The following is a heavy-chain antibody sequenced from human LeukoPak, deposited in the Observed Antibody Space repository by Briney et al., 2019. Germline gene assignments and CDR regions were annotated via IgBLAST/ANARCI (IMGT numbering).Heavy chain of an antibody. Sequence: GGSLRLSCAASGFTFSSYSMNWVRQAPGKGLEWVSSISSSSSYIYYADSVKGRFTISRDNAKNSLYLQMNSLRAEDTAVYYCARDPIRSPRYIAVAANHRSQGMDVWGKGTTVTVSS. CDR2: ISSSSSYI. CDR3: ARDPIRSPRYIAVAANHRSQGMDV. V-gene: IGHV3-21*01. D-gene: IGHD6-19*01. CDR1: GFTFSSYS. J-gene: IGHJ6*03.